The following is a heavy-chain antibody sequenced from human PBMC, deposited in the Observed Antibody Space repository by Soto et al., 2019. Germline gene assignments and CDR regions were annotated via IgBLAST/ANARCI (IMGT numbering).Heavy chain of an antibody. CDR3: ARDNGIAGSFDP. Sequence: GGSLRLSCAASGFTFSTYSMNWVRQAPGKGLEWISYITSTSSTIFYADSVKGRFTISRDNARNSLYLQMDSLSDDDTAVYYCARDNGIAGSFDPWGQGTLVTVSS. V-gene: IGHV3-48*02. J-gene: IGHJ5*02. CDR1: GFTFSTYS. CDR2: ITSTSSTI. D-gene: IGHD2-21*01.